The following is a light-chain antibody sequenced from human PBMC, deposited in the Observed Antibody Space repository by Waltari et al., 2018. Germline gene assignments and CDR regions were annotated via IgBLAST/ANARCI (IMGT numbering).Light chain of an antibody. V-gene: IGKV4-1*01. CDR3: QQYYTTPFT. CDR2: WAS. J-gene: IGKJ3*01. CDR1: QRVLYWSNNKNY. Sequence: DIVMTQSPDSLALSVGERASINCKSSQRVLYWSNNKNYLAWYQQKPGQPPKLLIYWASTRDSGVPDRFSGSGSGSDFTLTISSLQAEDVAVYYCQQYYTTPFTFGPGTKVAIK.